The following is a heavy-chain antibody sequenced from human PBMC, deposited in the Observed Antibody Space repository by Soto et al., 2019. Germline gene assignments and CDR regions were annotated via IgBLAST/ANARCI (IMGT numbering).Heavy chain of an antibody. V-gene: IGHV3-74*03. Sequence: VQLVESGGGLVQPGGSLRLSCAASGFTFSSYWMYWVRKAPGKGLVWVSRINGDGSSTEYTDSVKGRFTISRDNAKNTVYLQMNSLRAEDTAVYFCAIIRLGYWGQGTLVTVSS. CDR2: INGDGSST. CDR3: AIIRLGY. J-gene: IGHJ4*02. D-gene: IGHD7-27*01. CDR1: GFTFSSYW.